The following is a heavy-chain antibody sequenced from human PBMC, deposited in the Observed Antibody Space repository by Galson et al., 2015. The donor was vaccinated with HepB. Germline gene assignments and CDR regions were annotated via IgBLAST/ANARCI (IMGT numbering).Heavy chain of an antibody. D-gene: IGHD6-13*01. CDR2: IIPIFGTA. CDR1: GGTFSSYA. V-gene: IGHV1-69*13. J-gene: IGHJ6*02. CDR3: AIAAAGHDPRSRYYYYGMDV. Sequence: SVKVSCKASGGTFSSYAISWVRQAPGQGLEWMGGIIPIFGTANYAQKFQGRVTITADESTSTAYMELSSLRSEDTAVYYCAIAAAGHDPRSRYYYYGMDVWLQGTTVTVS.